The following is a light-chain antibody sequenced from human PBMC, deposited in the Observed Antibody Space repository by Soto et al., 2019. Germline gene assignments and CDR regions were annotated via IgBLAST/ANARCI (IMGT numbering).Light chain of an antibody. CDR2: GAS. CDR3: QQYGNSPWT. CDR1: QSVSSSY. Sequence: EVVLTQSPGTLSLSPGERATLSCRASQSVSSSYLAWYQQNPGQAPRLLIYGASSRATGIPDRFRGSGSGTDFTLTINRLEPEDFAVYYCQQYGNSPWTFGQGTKVEIK. V-gene: IGKV3-20*01. J-gene: IGKJ1*01.